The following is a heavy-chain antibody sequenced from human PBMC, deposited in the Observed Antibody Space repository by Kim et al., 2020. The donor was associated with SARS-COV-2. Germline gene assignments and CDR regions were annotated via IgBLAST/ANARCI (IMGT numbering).Heavy chain of an antibody. D-gene: IGHD2-2*01. Sequence: GALRLSCEASGFTFTSYAMTWVRQAPGKGLEWVASIGITGGNTYYADSVKGRFTISRDNSRDTLFLHMNSLRAEDTAVYYCTKRTSGAWPFDYWGQGTLVTVSS. V-gene: IGHV3-23*01. CDR2: IGITGGNT. CDR3: TKRTSGAWPFDY. J-gene: IGHJ4*02. CDR1: GFTFTSYA.